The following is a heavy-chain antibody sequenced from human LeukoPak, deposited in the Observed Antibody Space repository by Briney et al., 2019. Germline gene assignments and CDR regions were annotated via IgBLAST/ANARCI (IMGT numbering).Heavy chain of an antibody. CDR2: INPNSGGT. Sequence: ASLKVSCKASGYTFTGYYMHWVRQAPGQGLEWMGWINPNSGGTNYAQKFQGRVTMTRETSISTAYMELSRLRSEDPAVYYCAREGQSAWLYYYYYYMDVWGKGTTVTISS. D-gene: IGHD3-22*01. J-gene: IGHJ6*03. V-gene: IGHV1-2*02. CDR1: GYTFTGYY. CDR3: AREGQSAWLYYYYYYMDV.